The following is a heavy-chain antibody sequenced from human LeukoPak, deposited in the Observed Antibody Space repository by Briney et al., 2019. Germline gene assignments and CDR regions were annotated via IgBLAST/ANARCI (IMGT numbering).Heavy chain of an antibody. D-gene: IGHD3-22*01. CDR2: ISCYNGNT. V-gene: IGHV1-18*01. J-gene: IGHJ1*01. Sequence: ASVKVSCKASGYTFTKYGITWVRQAPGQGLEWMGWISCYNGNTNYAQKLQGRVTMTTDTSTSTAYMELRSLRSEDTAVYYCAADLPNYYDRRYFQHWGQGTLVTVSS. CDR3: AADLPNYYDRRYFQH. CDR1: GYTFTKYG.